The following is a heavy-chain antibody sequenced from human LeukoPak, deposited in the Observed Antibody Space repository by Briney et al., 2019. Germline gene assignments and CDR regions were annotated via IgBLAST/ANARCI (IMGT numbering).Heavy chain of an antibody. CDR1: GFTSSSYW. V-gene: IGHV3-7*04. D-gene: IGHD4-23*01. CDR2: IKQDGTEQ. Sequence: PGGSLRLSCAASGFTSSSYWMSWVRQAPGKGLEWVASIKQDGTEQYYVDSVKGRFAISRDNARNSLYLQMSSLRVEDTAVYYCARDADYGGLFDYWGQGTLVTVSS. CDR3: ARDADYGGLFDY. J-gene: IGHJ4*02.